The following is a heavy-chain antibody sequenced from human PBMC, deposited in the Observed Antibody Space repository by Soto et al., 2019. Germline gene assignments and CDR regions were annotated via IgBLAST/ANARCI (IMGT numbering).Heavy chain of an antibody. V-gene: IGHV5-51*01. Sequence: LGESLKISCKGSGYSFTSYWIGWVRQMPGKGLEWMGIIYPGDSDTRYSPSFQGQVTISADKSISTAYLQWSSLKASDTAMYYCARHIPEYSGYDYVGEYYYYYMDVWDKGTTVTVSS. D-gene: IGHD5-12*01. J-gene: IGHJ6*03. CDR2: IYPGDSDT. CDR1: GYSFTSYW. CDR3: ARHIPEYSGYDYVGEYYYYYMDV.